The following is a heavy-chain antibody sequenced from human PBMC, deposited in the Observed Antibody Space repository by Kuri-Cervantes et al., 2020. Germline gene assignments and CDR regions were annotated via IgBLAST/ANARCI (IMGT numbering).Heavy chain of an antibody. CDR3: ARGGGGYTMGVLYLMDV. CDR2: IDPKSGGT. CDR1: GYSFISHG. V-gene: IGHV1-2*04. Sequence: ASGKVSCKASGYSFISHGIVWVRQAPGQGLEWVGWIDPKSGGTNYERKFEGWVTLTRDSSINTAFMELPSLTSDATAVYYCARGGGGYTMGVLYLMDVWGRGTTVTVSS. D-gene: IGHD2-2*02. J-gene: IGHJ6*03.